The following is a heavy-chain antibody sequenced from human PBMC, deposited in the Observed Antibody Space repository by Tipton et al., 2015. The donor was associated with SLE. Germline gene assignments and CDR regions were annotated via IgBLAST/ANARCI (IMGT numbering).Heavy chain of an antibody. CDR3: ARTPGSGWQYYFDY. D-gene: IGHD6-19*01. V-gene: IGHV4-59*01. J-gene: IGHJ4*02. CDR1: GGSISSLS. CDR2: IFYTGST. Sequence: TLSLTCTVSGGSISSLSWSWIRQPPGKRLEWIGYIFYTGSTNYNPSLKSRVAMSVDMSKNQFSLKLTSVTAADTAVYFCARTPGSGWQYYFDYWGQGTLVTVSS.